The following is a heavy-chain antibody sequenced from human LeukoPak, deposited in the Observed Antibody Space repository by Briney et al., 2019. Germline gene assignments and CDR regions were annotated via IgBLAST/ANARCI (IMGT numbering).Heavy chain of an antibody. J-gene: IGHJ4*02. Sequence: GESLKISCKGSGYSFTSYWIGWVRQMPGKGREWMGNIYHGDFDTRYSPSFQGQVTISDDKSISTAYLQWSSMTASDTAMYYCARLGVGVAFDYWGQGTLVTVSS. CDR3: ARLGVGVAFDY. D-gene: IGHD2-15*01. CDR2: IYHGDFDT. CDR1: GYSFTSYW. V-gene: IGHV5-51*01.